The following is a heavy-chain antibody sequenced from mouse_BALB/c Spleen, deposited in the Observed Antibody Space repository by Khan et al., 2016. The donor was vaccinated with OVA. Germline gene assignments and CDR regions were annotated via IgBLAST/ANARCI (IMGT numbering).Heavy chain of an antibody. CDR2: INPYNAGT. Sequence: VQLQQSGPELVEPGASVKMSCKASGYTFTNYVMHWVKQKPGQGLEWIGYINPYNAGTRYNEKFKGKATLTSDISSTTVYMELSSLTSEDAAVYYYAREGSSCDFSFPYWGQGTLVTVSA. V-gene: IGHV1S136*01. CDR3: AREGSSCDFSFPY. J-gene: IGHJ3*01. D-gene: IGHD2-13*01. CDR1: GYTFTNYV.